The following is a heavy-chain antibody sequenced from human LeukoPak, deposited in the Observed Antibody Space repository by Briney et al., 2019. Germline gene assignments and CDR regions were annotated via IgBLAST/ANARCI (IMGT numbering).Heavy chain of an antibody. V-gene: IGHV3-11*01. CDR1: GFTFTDYY. CDR2: ISPTGSRI. J-gene: IGHJ4*02. CDR3: ARDYAGDTSGLVLDY. Sequence: PGGSLRLSCAASGFTFTDYYMSWIRQAPGKGLEWISYISPTGSRIYYTDSVKGPFTISRDNAKKSLILQMNSLRADDTAVYYCARDYAGDTSGLVLDYWGQGTLVTVPS. D-gene: IGHD3-22*01.